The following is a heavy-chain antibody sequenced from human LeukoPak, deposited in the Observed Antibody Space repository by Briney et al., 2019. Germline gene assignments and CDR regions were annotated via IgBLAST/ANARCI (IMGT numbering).Heavy chain of an antibody. CDR2: IKRKPDGGTT. Sequence: GGSLRLSCAASGFTFSNAWMSWVRQAPGKGREWVGRIKRKPDGGTTDYAAPVKGRFPISRDDSKNTLYLQMNSLETEDTAVYYCTTGSAQKGTYYDFWSGYYNYFDYWGQGTLVTVSS. D-gene: IGHD3-3*01. J-gene: IGHJ4*02. CDR1: GFTFSNAW. CDR3: TTGSAQKGTYYDFWSGYYNYFDY. V-gene: IGHV3-15*01.